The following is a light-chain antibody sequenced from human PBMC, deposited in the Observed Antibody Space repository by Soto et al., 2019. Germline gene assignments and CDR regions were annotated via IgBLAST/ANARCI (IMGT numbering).Light chain of an antibody. J-gene: IGKJ5*01. CDR3: QQYGSSPPIT. CDR1: ESVNNNY. V-gene: IGKV3-20*01. Sequence: ENVLTQSPGTLSLSRGEGATLSCRASESVNNNYLAWYQQKPCQAPRLFIYGASSRATGIPDRFSGSGSGTDFTLTISRLEPEDFAVYYCQQYGSSPPITFGQGTRLEI. CDR2: GAS.